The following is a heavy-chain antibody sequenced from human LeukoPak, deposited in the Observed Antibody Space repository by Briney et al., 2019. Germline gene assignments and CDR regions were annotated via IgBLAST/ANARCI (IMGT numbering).Heavy chain of an antibody. V-gene: IGHV5-51*01. Sequence: GESLKISCQASGYTFTTSWIGWVRQMPGKGLEWMGIIYPGDSTTRYIPSFEGQVTISVDESIDTAYLQWRSLKASDTAMYFCARQINHYYYVDVWGKGTTVTVSS. J-gene: IGHJ6*03. CDR2: IYPGDSTT. CDR1: GYTFTTSW. CDR3: ARQINHYYYVDV.